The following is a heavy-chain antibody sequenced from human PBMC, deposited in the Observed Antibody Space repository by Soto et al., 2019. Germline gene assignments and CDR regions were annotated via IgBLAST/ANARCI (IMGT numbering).Heavy chain of an antibody. CDR3: ARDSVTYSYGFRLFYGMDV. D-gene: IGHD5-18*01. J-gene: IGHJ6*02. Sequence: QVQLVQSGAEVKKPGASGKVSCKASGYTFTSYGISWVRQAPGQGLEGLGWISAYNGNTNYAQKLQGRVTMTTDTSTSTAYMELRSLRYDDTAVYYCARDSVTYSYGFRLFYGMDVWGQGTTVTVSS. V-gene: IGHV1-18*04. CDR1: GYTFTSYG. CDR2: ISAYNGNT.